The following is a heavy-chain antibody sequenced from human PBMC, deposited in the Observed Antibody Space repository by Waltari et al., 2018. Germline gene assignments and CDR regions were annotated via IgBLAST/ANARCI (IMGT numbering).Heavy chain of an antibody. J-gene: IGHJ4*02. CDR3: ARTRGYYDSSGPFDY. Sequence: QVQLQQWGAGLLKPSETLSLTCAVYGGSFSGYYWSWIRQPPGKGLEWIGEINHSGSTNYTPSLKSRVTISVDTSKNQFSLKLSSVTAADTAVYYCARTRGYYDSSGPFDYWGQGTLVTVSS. V-gene: IGHV4-34*01. D-gene: IGHD3-22*01. CDR2: INHSGST. CDR1: GGSFSGYY.